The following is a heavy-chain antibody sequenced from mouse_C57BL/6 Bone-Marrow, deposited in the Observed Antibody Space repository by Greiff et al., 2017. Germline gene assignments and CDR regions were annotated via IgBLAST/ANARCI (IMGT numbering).Heavy chain of an antibody. CDR1: GYTFTSYW. Sequence: QVQLQQPGTELVKPGASVKLSCKASGYTFTSYWMHWVKQRPGQGLEWIGYINPSNGGINYNEKFKSKATLTVDKSSSTAYMQLSSLTSEDSAVXYCARSAGGRVWGQGTSVTVSS. V-gene: IGHV1-53*01. CDR2: INPSNGGI. J-gene: IGHJ4*01. CDR3: ARSAGGRV. D-gene: IGHD1-1*01.